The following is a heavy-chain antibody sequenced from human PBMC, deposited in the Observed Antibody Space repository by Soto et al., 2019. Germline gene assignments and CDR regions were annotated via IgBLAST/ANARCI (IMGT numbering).Heavy chain of an antibody. CDR1: GFTFSSYS. V-gene: IGHV3-48*01. D-gene: IGHD2-2*01. CDR3: ARLPGYCSSTSCPYYYYYYMDV. J-gene: IGHJ6*03. CDR2: ISSSSSTI. Sequence: GESLKISCAASGFTFSSYSMNWVRQAPGKGLEWVSYISSSSSTIYYADSVKGRFNISRDNAKNSLYLQMNSLRAEDTAVYYCARLPGYCSSTSCPYYYYYYMDVWGKGTTVTVSS.